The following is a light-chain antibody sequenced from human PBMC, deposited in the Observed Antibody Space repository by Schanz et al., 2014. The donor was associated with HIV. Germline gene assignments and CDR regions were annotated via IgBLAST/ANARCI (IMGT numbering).Light chain of an antibody. Sequence: DIQMTQSPSTLSASVGDRVTIACRASQSISSWLAWYQQKPGNAPKLLIYKASTLETGVPSRFSGSGSGTEFTLTISSLQPDDFATYYCQRYNSYSHTFGQGTKLEIK. CDR3: QRYNSYSHT. J-gene: IGKJ2*01. CDR1: QSISSW. CDR2: KAS. V-gene: IGKV1-5*03.